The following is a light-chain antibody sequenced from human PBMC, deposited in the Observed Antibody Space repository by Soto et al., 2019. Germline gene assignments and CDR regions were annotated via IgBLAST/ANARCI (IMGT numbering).Light chain of an antibody. CDR1: QSVSSN. J-gene: IGKJ2*01. Sequence: EIVMTQSPATLSVSPGARATLSCRASQSVSSNLDWYQQKPGQAPRLLIYGASTRATGIPARFSGSGSGTEFTLTISSLQSEDFAVYYCQQYNNWRSTFGQGTKLEIK. V-gene: IGKV3-15*01. CDR2: GAS. CDR3: QQYNNWRST.